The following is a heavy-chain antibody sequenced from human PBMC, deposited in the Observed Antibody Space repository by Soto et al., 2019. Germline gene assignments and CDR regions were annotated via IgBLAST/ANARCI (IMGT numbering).Heavy chain of an antibody. D-gene: IGHD3-3*01. J-gene: IGHJ4*02. CDR2: IVVGSGNT. CDR3: AAVPVWSGYYALGL. Sequence: GASVKVSCKASGFTFTSSAMQWVRQARGQRLEWIGWIVVGSGNTNYAQKFQERVTITRDMSTSTAYMELSSLRSEDTAVYYCAAVPVWSGYYALGLWGQGTLVTVSS. CDR1: GFTFTSSA. V-gene: IGHV1-58*02.